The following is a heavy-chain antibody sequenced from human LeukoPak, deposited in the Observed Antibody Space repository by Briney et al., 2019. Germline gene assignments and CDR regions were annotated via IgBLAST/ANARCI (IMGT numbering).Heavy chain of an antibody. D-gene: IGHD1-1*01. J-gene: IGHJ5*02. CDR2: IYYSGRT. CDR3: ARQIRGTTGTTSYNWIDP. Sequence: KPSETLSLTCAVYGGSFSGYYWDWIRQPPGKGLEWIGSIYYSGRTNYNPSLKSRVTLSVDTSKNQFSLKLSSVTAADTAVYYCARQIRGTTGTTSYNWIDPWGQGTLVTVSS. V-gene: IGHV4-34*01. CDR1: GGSFSGYY.